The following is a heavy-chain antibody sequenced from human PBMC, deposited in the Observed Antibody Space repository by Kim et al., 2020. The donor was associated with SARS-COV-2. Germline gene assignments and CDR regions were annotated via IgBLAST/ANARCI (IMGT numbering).Heavy chain of an antibody. CDR3: ARELTLATRYYYYDYGMDA. V-gene: IGHV1-46*03. Sequence: ASVKVSCKASGYTFTSYYIHWVRQAPGQGLEWMGIINPSVGSTSYAQKFQGRVTMTRDTSTSTVYMELSSLRSEDTAVYYCARELTLATRYYYYDYGMDAWGQGTPVTVSS. D-gene: IGHD5-12*01. J-gene: IGHJ6*02. CDR1: GYTFTSYY. CDR2: INPSVGST.